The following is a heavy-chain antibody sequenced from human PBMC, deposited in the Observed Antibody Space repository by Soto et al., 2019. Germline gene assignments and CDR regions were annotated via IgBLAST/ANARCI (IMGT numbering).Heavy chain of an antibody. Sequence: SGPTLVNPTETLTLTCTVSGFSLSNARMGVSWIRQPPGKALEWLAHIFSNDEKSYSTSLKSRLTISKDTSKSQVVLTMTNMDPVDTATYYCARIDTDILTGYYDFDYWGQRTLVTVSS. CDR3: ARIDTDILTGYYDFDY. V-gene: IGHV2-26*01. D-gene: IGHD3-9*01. J-gene: IGHJ4*02. CDR2: IFSNDEK. CDR1: GFSLSNARMG.